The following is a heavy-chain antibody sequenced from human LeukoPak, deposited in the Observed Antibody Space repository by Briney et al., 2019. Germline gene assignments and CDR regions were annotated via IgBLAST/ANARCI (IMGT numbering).Heavy chain of an antibody. J-gene: IGHJ4*02. V-gene: IGHV4-4*07. D-gene: IGHD2-21*02. CDR3: ARDSGPCGGDCYSV. CDR2: IYTSGST. CDR1: GGSISSYY. Sequence: SETLSLTCTVSGGSISSYYWSWIRQPAGKGLEWIGRIYTSGSTNYNPSLKSRVTMSVDTSKNQFSLKLSSMTAADTAVYYCARDSGPCGGDCYSVWGQGTLVTVSS.